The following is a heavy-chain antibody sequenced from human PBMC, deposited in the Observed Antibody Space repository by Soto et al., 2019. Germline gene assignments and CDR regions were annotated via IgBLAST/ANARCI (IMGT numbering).Heavy chain of an antibody. CDR1: GFTFSSYS. J-gene: IGHJ3*02. Sequence: GGSLRLSCAASGFTFSSYSMNWVRQAPGKGPEWLSYISGIDSGTHYADSVRGRFTISRDNAKNSVYLQMSSLRDEDSAVYYCARDRFWAFDIWGQGTMVTVSS. CDR3: ARDRFWAFDI. V-gene: IGHV3-48*02. CDR2: ISGIDSGT.